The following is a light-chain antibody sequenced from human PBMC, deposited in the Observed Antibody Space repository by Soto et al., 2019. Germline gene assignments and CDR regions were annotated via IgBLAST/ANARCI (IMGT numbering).Light chain of an antibody. CDR1: QSVSRH. J-gene: IGKJ5*01. CDR3: QQYNSWSS. CDR2: SAS. V-gene: IGKV3-15*01. Sequence: EIVMTQSPATLSVSPGERATLSCRASQSVSRHLAWYQQKPGQAPRLLIYSASTRATGIPARFSGSGSGTEFTLTLSSLQSEDFAVYYCQQYNSWSSFGQGTRLEIK.